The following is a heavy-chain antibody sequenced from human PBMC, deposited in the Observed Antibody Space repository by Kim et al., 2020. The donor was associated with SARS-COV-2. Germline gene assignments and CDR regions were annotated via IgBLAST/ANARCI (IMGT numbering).Heavy chain of an antibody. D-gene: IGHD2-15*01. CDR1: GGSISSGGYY. Sequence: SETLSLTCTVSGGSISSGGYYWSWIRQHPGKGLEWIGYIYYSGSTYYNPSLKSRVTISVDTSKNQFSLKLSSVTAADTAVYYCARVAYCSGGSCYKIDYWGQGALGTVSS. CDR3: ARVAYCSGGSCYKIDY. J-gene: IGHJ4*02. V-gene: IGHV4-31*03. CDR2: IYYSGST.